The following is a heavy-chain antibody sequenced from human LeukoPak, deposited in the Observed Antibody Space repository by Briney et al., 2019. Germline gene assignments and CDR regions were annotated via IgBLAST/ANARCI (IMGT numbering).Heavy chain of an antibody. D-gene: IGHD3-16*01. Sequence: PGGSLRLSCAASGFIFKTYTMTWVRQAPGKGLEWVSSITGDCKYITYADSVKGRFTISRDNAKNSLHLQVASLRGDDTATYYCAREGNDYYYDQWGQGTLVTVSP. V-gene: IGHV3-21*01. CDR1: GFIFKTYT. CDR2: ITGDCKYI. CDR3: AREGNDYYYDQ. J-gene: IGHJ4*02.